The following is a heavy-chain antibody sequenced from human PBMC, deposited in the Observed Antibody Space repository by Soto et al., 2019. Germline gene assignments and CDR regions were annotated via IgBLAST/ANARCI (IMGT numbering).Heavy chain of an antibody. CDR1: GGSFSGYY. CDR2: INHSGST. J-gene: IGHJ6*02. CDR3: ARGRVLLWFGEGMRYYYYGMDV. D-gene: IGHD3-10*01. V-gene: IGHV4-34*01. Sequence: QVQLQQWGAGLLKPSETLSLTCAVYGGSFSGYYWSWIRQPPGKGLEWIGEINHSGSTNYNPSLKSGVTISVDTSKNQFSLKRGSVTAADTAVYYCARGRVLLWFGEGMRYYYYGMDVWGQGTTVTVSS.